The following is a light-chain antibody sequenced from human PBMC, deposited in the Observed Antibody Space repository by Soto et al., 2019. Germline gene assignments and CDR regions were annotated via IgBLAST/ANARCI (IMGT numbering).Light chain of an antibody. CDR3: CSYAGGATYV. Sequence: VLAQPPSVSGAPGQKVTISCTGSSSNIGAGYDLHWYQQLPGTAPKLLLYGNSNRPSGVPDRFSGSKSGTSASLAITGLQAEDEADYYCCSYAGGATYVFGTGTKVTVL. V-gene: IGLV1-40*01. CDR1: SSNIGAGYD. CDR2: GNS. J-gene: IGLJ1*01.